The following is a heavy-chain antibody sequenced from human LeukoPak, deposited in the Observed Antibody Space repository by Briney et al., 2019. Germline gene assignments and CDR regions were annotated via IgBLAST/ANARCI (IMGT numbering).Heavy chain of an antibody. D-gene: IGHD6-19*01. CDR1: GGTFSSYA. CDR2: IIPIFGTA. CDR3: ARVSSGWPMYYFDY. V-gene: IGHV1-69*13. Sequence: ASVKVSCKASGGTFSSYAISWVRQAPGQGLEWMGGIIPIFGTANYAQKFQGRVTITADESTSTAYMELSSLRPEDTAVYYCARVSSGWPMYYFDYWGQGTLVAVSS. J-gene: IGHJ4*02.